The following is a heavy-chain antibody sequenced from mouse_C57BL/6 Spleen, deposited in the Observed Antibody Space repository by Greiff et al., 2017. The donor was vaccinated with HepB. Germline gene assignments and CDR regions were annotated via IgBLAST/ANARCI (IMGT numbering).Heavy chain of an antibody. Sequence: VKLMESGPGLVAPSQSLSITCTVSGFSLTSYGVSWVRQPPGKGLEWLGVIWGDGSTNYHSALISRLSISKDNSKSQVFLKLNSLQTDDTATYYCAKQGTTVVATSDYFDYWGQGTTLTVSS. V-gene: IGHV2-3*01. D-gene: IGHD1-1*01. J-gene: IGHJ2*01. CDR1: GFSLTSYG. CDR3: AKQGTTVVATSDYFDY. CDR2: IWGDGST.